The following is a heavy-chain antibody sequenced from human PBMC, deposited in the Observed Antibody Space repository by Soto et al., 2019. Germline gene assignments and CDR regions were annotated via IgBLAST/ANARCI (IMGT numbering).Heavy chain of an antibody. Sequence: SETLSLTCTVSDGSITTYYWSWIRQPPGKGLEWIGYIYYSGITTYNPSLKSRVTISVDTSKNQFSLKLSSVTAADTAEYYCARVPYGSGENWFDSWGQGTLVTVLL. CDR1: DGSITTYY. CDR2: IYYSGIT. CDR3: ARVPYGSGENWFDS. D-gene: IGHD3-10*01. V-gene: IGHV4-59*01. J-gene: IGHJ5*01.